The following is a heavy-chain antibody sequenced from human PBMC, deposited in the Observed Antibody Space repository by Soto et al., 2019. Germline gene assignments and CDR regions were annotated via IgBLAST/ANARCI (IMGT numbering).Heavy chain of an antibody. Sequence: GGSLRLSCAASGFTFSSYEMNWVRQAPGEGLEWASYISSSGSTIYYADSVKGRFTISRDNAKNSLYLQMNSLRAEDTAVYYCARGVSGMDVWGQGTTVTVSS. CDR3: ARGVSGMDV. CDR2: ISSSGSTI. CDR1: GFTFSSYE. V-gene: IGHV3-48*03. J-gene: IGHJ6*02.